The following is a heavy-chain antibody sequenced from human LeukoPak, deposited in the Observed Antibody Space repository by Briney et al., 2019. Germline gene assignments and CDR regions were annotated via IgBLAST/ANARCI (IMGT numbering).Heavy chain of an antibody. D-gene: IGHD3-22*01. CDR2: INPNSGGT. V-gene: IGHV1-2*02. CDR3: ARWYYYDSSVPRWFDP. CDR1: RYIFTSYY. Sequence: ASVKVSCQASRYIFTSYYIHCVRQAPGQGLEWMSWINPNSGGTKYAQKFQGRVTMTRDTSISTAYMELSRLRSDDTAVYYCARWYYYDSSVPRWFDPWGQGTLVTVSS. J-gene: IGHJ5*02.